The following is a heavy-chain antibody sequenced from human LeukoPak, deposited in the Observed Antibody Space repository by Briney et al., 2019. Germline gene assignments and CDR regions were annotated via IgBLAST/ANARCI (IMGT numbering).Heavy chain of an antibody. CDR3: TQQPSTYYYDSSGYLTPLD. CDR1: GFTFGDYA. D-gene: IGHD3-22*01. V-gene: IGHV3-49*03. J-gene: IGHJ4*02. Sequence: QSGGSLRLSCTASGFTFGDYAMSWFRQAPGKGLEWVGFIRSKAYGGTTEYAASVKGRFTISRDDSKSIAYLQMNSLKTEDTAVYYCTQQPSTYYYDSSGYLTPLDWGQGTLVTVSS. CDR2: IRSKAYGGTT.